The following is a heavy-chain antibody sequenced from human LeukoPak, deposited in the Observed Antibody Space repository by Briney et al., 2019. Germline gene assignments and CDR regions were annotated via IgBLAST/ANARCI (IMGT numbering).Heavy chain of an antibody. CDR2: INPNSGGT. V-gene: IGHV1-2*06. J-gene: IGHJ4*02. CDR3: ARDSEDYYDSSGYRY. Sequence: ASVKVSCKASGYTFTVYYMHWVRQAPGQGLEWMGRINPNSGGTNYAQKFQGRVTMTRDTSISTAYMELSRLRSDDTAVYYCARDSEDYYDSSGYRYWGQGTLVTVSS. D-gene: IGHD3-22*01. CDR1: GYTFTVYY.